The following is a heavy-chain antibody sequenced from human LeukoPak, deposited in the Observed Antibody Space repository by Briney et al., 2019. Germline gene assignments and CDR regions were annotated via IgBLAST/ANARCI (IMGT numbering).Heavy chain of an antibody. Sequence: SETLSLTCTVSGGSISSYYWSWIRQPPGKGLEWIGYIYYSGSTNYNPSLKSRVTISVDTSKNQFPLKLSSVTAADTAVYYCARDGYSYGDSFDYWGQGTLVTVSS. V-gene: IGHV4-59*12. D-gene: IGHD5-18*01. CDR3: ARDGYSYGDSFDY. J-gene: IGHJ4*02. CDR2: IYYSGST. CDR1: GGSISSYY.